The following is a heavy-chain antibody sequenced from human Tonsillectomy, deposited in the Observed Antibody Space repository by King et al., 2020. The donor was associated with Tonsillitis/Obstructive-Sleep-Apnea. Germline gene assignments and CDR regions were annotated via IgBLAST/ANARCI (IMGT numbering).Heavy chain of an antibody. CDR1: GFTFSGWW. CDR2: IKQDGSEK. CDR3: AREVHSMITFCGFPVPNTVPSSPDY. Sequence: VQLVESGGGLVQPGGSLRLSCAASGFTFSGWWMSWVRQAPGKGLEWVANIKQDGSEKFYVDSVKGQFTISRDNAKKSLYLQMNSLSAEDTAVYYCAREVHSMITFCGFPVPNTVPSSPDYLGQGTLVTVS. D-gene: IGHD3-16*01. V-gene: IGHV3-7*01. J-gene: IGHJ4*02.